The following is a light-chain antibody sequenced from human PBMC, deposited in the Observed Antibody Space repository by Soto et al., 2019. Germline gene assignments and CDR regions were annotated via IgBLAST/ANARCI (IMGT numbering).Light chain of an antibody. CDR2: WAS. V-gene: IGKV4-1*01. CDR3: QKYNSAPLT. Sequence: DIVMTQFPDSLTVPLGERATINCKSSQSVLYSSNNKSYLAWYQHKPGQPPKVLIYWASTRESGVPDRFSGSGSGTDFTLTISSLQADDVAVYYCQKYNSAPLTFGGGTKVEIK. CDR1: QSVLYSSNNKSY. J-gene: IGKJ4*01.